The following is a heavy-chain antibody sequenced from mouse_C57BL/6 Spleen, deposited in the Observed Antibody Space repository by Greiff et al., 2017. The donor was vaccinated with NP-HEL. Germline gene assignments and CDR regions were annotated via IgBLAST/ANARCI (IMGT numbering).Heavy chain of an antibody. J-gene: IGHJ1*03. V-gene: IGHV1-61*01. CDR3: ARGVYYGSSYQYFDV. CDR2: IYPSDSET. D-gene: IGHD1-1*01. Sequence: VQLQQPGAELVRPGSSVKLSCKASGYTFTSYWMDWVKQRPGQGLEWIGNIYPSDSETHYNQKFKDKATLTVDKSSSTAYMQLSSLTSEDSAVYYCARGVYYGSSYQYFDVWGTGTTVTVSS. CDR1: GYTFTSYW.